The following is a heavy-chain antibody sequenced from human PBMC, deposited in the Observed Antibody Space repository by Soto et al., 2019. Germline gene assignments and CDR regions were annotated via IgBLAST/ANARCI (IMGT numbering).Heavy chain of an antibody. Sequence: QVQLVESGGGVVQPGRSLRLTCVASGFTFSNYGMHWVRQAPGKGLEWVAIIWYDGSHQYYADSVKGRFTVSRDNSNSSMYLQMNSLRAEDTAVYYCAREGVVVARAFDCWGQGTRVTVSS. J-gene: IGHJ5*01. CDR2: IWYDGSHQ. V-gene: IGHV3-33*01. D-gene: IGHD2-15*01. CDR3: AREGVVVARAFDC. CDR1: GFTFSNYG.